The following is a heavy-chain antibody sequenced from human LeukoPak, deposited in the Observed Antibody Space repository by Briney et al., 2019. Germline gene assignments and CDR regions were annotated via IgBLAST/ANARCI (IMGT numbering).Heavy chain of an antibody. V-gene: IGHV3-66*01. D-gene: IGHD3-22*01. Sequence: PGGSLRLSCAASGFTVSSNYMSWVRQAPGKGLEWVSVIYSGGSTYYADSVKGRFTISRDNSKNTLYLQMNSLRAEDTAVYYCARDFTYYYDSSGSDDAFDIWGQGTMVTVSS. CDR3: ARDFTYYYDSSGSDDAFDI. CDR2: IYSGGST. J-gene: IGHJ3*02. CDR1: GFTVSSNY.